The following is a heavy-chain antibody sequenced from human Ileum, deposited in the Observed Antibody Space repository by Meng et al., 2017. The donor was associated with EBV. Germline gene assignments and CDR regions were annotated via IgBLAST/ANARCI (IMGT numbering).Heavy chain of an antibody. Sequence: QGQLQQWGAGLLKPSETLPLTCAVYGGSFTKYYWTWIRQPPGKGLEWIGEIDHSGSTKYNPSLKGRVTISLDTSNNQFSLKLNSVTAADTALYYCARYGRCSGNSFYCFDPWGQGSLVTVSS. CDR2: IDHSGST. D-gene: IGHD4-23*01. CDR3: ARYGRCSGNSFYCFDP. J-gene: IGHJ5*02. V-gene: IGHV4-34*01. CDR1: GGSFTKYY.